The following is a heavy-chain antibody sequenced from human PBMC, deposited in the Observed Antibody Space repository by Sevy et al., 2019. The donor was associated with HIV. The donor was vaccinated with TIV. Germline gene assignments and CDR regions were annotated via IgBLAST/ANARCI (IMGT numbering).Heavy chain of an antibody. D-gene: IGHD3-22*01. CDR2: FDPEDDEK. CDR1: KYTLTEWA. V-gene: IGHV1-24*01. J-gene: IGHJ4*02. Sequence: ASVKVSCKVSKYTLTEWAIHWVRQAPGKGLEWVATFDPEDDEKIYAQKFQGRVTLTEDRSTDKAYMELSSLRSDDTAVYYCATTKDYYESSGYPFDYWGQGNLVTVSS. CDR3: ATTKDYYESSGYPFDY.